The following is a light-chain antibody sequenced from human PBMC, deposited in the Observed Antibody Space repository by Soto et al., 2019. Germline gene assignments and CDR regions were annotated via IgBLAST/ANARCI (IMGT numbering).Light chain of an antibody. CDR2: EVS. Sequence: QCVLAQPPSASGSPGQSVTISCTGSSRDVGGYNYVSWYQQHPGKAPKLMIYEVSKRPSGVPERFSGSKSGNTASLTVSGLQAQEEPDYVGTSSAGSNNYVFGTGTKVTV. V-gene: IGLV2-8*01. CDR3: TSSAGSNNYV. J-gene: IGLJ1*01. CDR1: SRDVGGYNY.